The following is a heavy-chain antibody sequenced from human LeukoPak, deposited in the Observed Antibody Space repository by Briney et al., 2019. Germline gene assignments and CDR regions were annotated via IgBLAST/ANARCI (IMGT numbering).Heavy chain of an antibody. V-gene: IGHV4-59*01. CDR1: GGSISSYY. J-gene: IGHJ3*02. D-gene: IGHD2-2*01. Sequence: SETLSLTCTVSGGSISSYYWSWIRQPPGKGLEWIGYIYYSGSTNYNPSLKSRVTISVDTSKNQFSLKLSSVTAADTAVYYCARSVVPNNKDIVVVPAAAVDIWGQGTMDTVSS. CDR2: IYYSGST. CDR3: ARSVVPNNKDIVVVPAAAVDI.